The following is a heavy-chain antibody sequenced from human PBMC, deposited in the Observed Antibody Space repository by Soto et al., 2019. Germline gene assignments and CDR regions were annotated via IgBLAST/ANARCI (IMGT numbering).Heavy chain of an antibody. Sequence: PSETLSLTCTVSGGSISSYYWSWIRQPPGKGLEWIGYIYYSGYTNYNPSLKSRVTISVDTSKNQFSLKLGSVTAADTAVYYCARVLFGRGNWFDPWGQGTLVTVSS. CDR3: ARVLFGRGNWFDP. J-gene: IGHJ5*02. V-gene: IGHV4-59*01. D-gene: IGHD3-3*01. CDR2: IYYSGYT. CDR1: GGSISSYY.